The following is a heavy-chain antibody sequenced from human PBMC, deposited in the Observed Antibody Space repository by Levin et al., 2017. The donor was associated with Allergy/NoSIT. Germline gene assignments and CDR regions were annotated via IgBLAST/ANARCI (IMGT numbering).Heavy chain of an antibody. D-gene: IGHD3-10*01. CDR2: ISSNGGST. Sequence: PGGSLRLSCSASGFTFSSYAMHWVRQAPGKGLEYVSAISSNGGSTYYADSVKGRFTISRDNSKNTLYLQMSSLRAEDTAVYYCVKDRITMVRLDAFDIWGQGTMVTVSS. CDR1: GFTFSSYA. CDR3: VKDRITMVRLDAFDI. V-gene: IGHV3-64D*06. J-gene: IGHJ3*02.